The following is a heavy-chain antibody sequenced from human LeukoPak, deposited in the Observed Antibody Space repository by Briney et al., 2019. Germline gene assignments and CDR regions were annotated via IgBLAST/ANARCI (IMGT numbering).Heavy chain of an antibody. V-gene: IGHV3-30*18. J-gene: IGHJ3*02. CDR3: ANHVRYGSGSYALLDAFDI. Sequence: GGSLRLSCAASGFTFSSYGMHWVRQAPGKGLEWVAVISYDGSNKYYAGSVKGRFTISRDNSKNTLYLQMNSLRTEDTSVYYCANHVRYGSGSYALLDAFDIWGQGTMVTVSS. CDR1: GFTFSSYG. CDR2: ISYDGSNK. D-gene: IGHD3-10*01.